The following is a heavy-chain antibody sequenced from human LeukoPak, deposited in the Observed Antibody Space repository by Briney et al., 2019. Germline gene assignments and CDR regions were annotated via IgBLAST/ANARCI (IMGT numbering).Heavy chain of an antibody. CDR1: GGSFSGDY. CDR3: ARHKIVITMLGVHRWFDP. J-gene: IGHJ5*02. D-gene: IGHD3-3*01. CDR2: INRSGRA. Sequence: ASETLSLTCAVYGGSFSGDYWSWIRQPPGKGLEWIGDINRSGRAVYNTSLESRVIISVDTSRNQFSLKVNSVTAADTAVYYCARHKIVITMLGVHRWFDPWGQGTLVAVSS. V-gene: IGHV4-34*01.